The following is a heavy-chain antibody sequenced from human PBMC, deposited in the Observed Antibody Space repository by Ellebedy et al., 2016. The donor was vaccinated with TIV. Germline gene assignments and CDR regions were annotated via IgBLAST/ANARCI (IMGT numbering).Heavy chain of an antibody. CDR3: ARRGSYGDYAVQINSWLDP. V-gene: IGHV3-7*01. Sequence: GESLKISCAASGFSFRNYWMGWVRQAPGKGLEWVANIYQDGSEKYYVDSVKGRFTVSRDNAKNSLYLQMNSLRAEDTAVYFCARRGSYGDYAVQINSWLDPWGQGTLVTVSP. D-gene: IGHD4-17*01. CDR2: IYQDGSEK. CDR1: GFSFRNYW. J-gene: IGHJ5*02.